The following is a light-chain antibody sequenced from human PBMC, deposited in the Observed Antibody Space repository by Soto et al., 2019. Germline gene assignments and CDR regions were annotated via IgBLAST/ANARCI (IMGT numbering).Light chain of an antibody. CDR2: GAS. J-gene: IGKJ5*01. CDR1: QSISSSY. V-gene: IGKV3D-15*01. Sequence: EIVLTQSPGTLSLSPGERATLSCRASQSISSSYLAWYQQKPGQAPRLLIYGASRRATGIPARFSGSGSETDFTLTISGLQSEDSAVYFCQQYNNWPFSFGQGTRLEIK. CDR3: QQYNNWPFS.